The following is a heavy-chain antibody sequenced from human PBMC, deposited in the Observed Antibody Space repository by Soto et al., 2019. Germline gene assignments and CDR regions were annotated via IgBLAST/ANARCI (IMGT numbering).Heavy chain of an antibody. J-gene: IGHJ4*02. V-gene: IGHV3-7*01. CDR3: ARDRTIAAAPYYFDY. Sequence: ESGGGLVQPGGSLRLSCAASGFTFSSYWMSWVRQAPGKGLEWVANIKQDGSEKYYVDSVKGRFTISRDNAKNSLYLQMNSLRAEDTAVYYCARDRTIAAAPYYFDYWGQGTLVTVSS. CDR1: GFTFSSYW. D-gene: IGHD6-13*01. CDR2: IKQDGSEK.